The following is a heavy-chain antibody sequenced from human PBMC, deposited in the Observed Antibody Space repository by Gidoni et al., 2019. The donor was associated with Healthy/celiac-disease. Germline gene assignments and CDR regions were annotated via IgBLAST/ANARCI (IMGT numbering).Heavy chain of an antibody. CDR3: AKGNGPALDY. J-gene: IGHJ4*02. Sequence: EVQLVESGGVVVQPGGSMRLACSTSGFTFDDYAMHGVRQAPGKGLEWVSLISRDGGSTYYADSVKGRFTISRDNSKNSLYLQMNSLRAEDTALYYCAKGNGPALDYWGQGTLVTVSS. V-gene: IGHV3-43D*04. CDR2: ISRDGGST. D-gene: IGHD3-10*01. CDR1: GFTFDDYA.